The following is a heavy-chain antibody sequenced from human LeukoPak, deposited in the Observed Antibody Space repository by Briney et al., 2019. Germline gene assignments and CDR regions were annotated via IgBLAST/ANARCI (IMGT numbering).Heavy chain of an antibody. D-gene: IGHD3-22*01. Sequence: GESLKISCKGFGYSFTSYWIGWVRQMPGKGLEWMGIIYPTDSDTRYSPSFQGQVAISADKSINTAYLQWSSLKASDTATYYCARPRGNSYDSSGYRNGLAFDIWGQGTMVTVSS. CDR3: ARPRGNSYDSSGYRNGLAFDI. J-gene: IGHJ3*02. CDR2: IYPTDSDT. V-gene: IGHV5-51*01. CDR1: GYSFTSYW.